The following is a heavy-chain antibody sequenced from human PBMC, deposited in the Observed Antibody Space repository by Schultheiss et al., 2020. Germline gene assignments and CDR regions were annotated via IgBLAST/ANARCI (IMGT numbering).Heavy chain of an antibody. V-gene: IGHV4-4*07. CDR1: GGSISSYY. Sequence: SDTLSLTCTVSGGSISSYYWSWIRQPPGKGLEWIGRIYITSGSTNYNPSLKSRVTISLDTSKSQFSLKLNSVTAADTAVYYCARHGRRNWNDGDYWGQGTLVTVSS. CDR2: IYITSGST. CDR3: ARHGRRNWNDGDY. J-gene: IGHJ4*02. D-gene: IGHD1-1*01.